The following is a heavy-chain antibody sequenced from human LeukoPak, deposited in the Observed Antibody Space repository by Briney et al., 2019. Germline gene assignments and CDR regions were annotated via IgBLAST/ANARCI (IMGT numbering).Heavy chain of an antibody. CDR2: ISGGGGST. Sequence: GGSLRLSCAASGFTFSSYAMSWVRQAPGKGLEWVSGISGGGGSTDYADSVKGRFTISRDNSKNTPYLQMNRLRAEDTAVYYCASLSYYDTSGYSRGWGQGTLVTVSS. V-gene: IGHV3-23*01. J-gene: IGHJ4*02. CDR3: ASLSYYDTSGYSRG. D-gene: IGHD3-22*01. CDR1: GFTFSSYA.